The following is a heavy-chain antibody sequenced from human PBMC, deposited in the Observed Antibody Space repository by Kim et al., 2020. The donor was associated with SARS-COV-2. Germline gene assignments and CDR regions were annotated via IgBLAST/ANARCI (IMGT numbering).Heavy chain of an antibody. J-gene: IGHJ4*02. D-gene: IGHD2-15*01. CDR2: SRNKANSYST. V-gene: IGHV3-72*01. CDR3: VRVSQWCKYFDY. CDR1: GFTFSDYY. Sequence: GGSLRLYCAVSGFTFSDYYVDWVRQAPGKGLGWVGRSRNKANSYSTEFAASVKGRFTISRDGSKNSLYLQMNSLTTEDTAFYYCVRVSQWCKYFDYWGQGTLVTVSS.